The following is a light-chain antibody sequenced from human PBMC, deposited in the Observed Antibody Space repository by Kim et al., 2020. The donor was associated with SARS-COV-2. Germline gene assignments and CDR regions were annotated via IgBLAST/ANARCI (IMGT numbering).Light chain of an antibody. CDR3: FSYASYSTPVI. J-gene: IGLJ2*01. V-gene: IGLV2-23*02. CDR2: EVT. CDR1: SNGVGSYNL. Sequence: QSITISCTGTSNGVGSYNLVSWYQHQPAKAPQVIIYEVTKRPSGVSNRFSGSKSGNTASLTISGLQAEDEADYYCFSYASYSTPVIFGGGTQLTVL.